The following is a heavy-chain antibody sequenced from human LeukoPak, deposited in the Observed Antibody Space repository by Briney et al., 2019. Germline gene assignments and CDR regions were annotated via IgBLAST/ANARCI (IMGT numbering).Heavy chain of an antibody. CDR3: ARGHQRWLHLKGLFDY. V-gene: IGHV4-34*01. Sequence: SETLSLTCAAYGGSFSGYYWSWIRQPPGKGLEWIGEINHSGSTNYNPSLKSRVTISVDTSKSQFSLKLSSVTAADTAVYYCARGHQRWLHLKGLFDYWGQGTLVTVSS. D-gene: IGHD5-24*01. CDR1: GGSFSGYY. J-gene: IGHJ4*02. CDR2: INHSGST.